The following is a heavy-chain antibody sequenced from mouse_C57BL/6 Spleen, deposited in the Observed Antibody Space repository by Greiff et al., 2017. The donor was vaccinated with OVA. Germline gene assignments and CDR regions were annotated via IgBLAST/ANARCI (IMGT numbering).Heavy chain of an antibody. CDR2: ISSGSSTI. D-gene: IGHD1-1*01. CDR1: GFTFSDYG. CDR3: ARGYYYGSSPSWYFDV. Sequence: EVKLMESGGGLVKPGGSLKLSCAASGFTFSDYGMHWVRQAPEKGLEWVAYISSGSSTIYYADTVKGRFTISRDNAKNTLFLQMTSLRSEDTAMYYCARGYYYGSSPSWYFDVWGTGTTVTVSS. V-gene: IGHV5-17*01. J-gene: IGHJ1*03.